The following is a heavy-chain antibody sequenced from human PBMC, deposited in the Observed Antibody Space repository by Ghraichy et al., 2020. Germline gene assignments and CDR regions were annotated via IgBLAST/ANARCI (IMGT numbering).Heavy chain of an antibody. J-gene: IGHJ6*03. Sequence: SETLSLTCTVSGGSICTYFWTWIRQPAGKGLEWIGRIYSSGSTNYNPSLKSRVTMSVDTSKNHFSLRLSSVTAADTAVYYCARVSPVGATASTYYYYYMDVWGKGTTVSVSS. CDR1: GGSICTYF. CDR3: ARVSPVGATASTYYYYYMDV. D-gene: IGHD1-26*01. V-gene: IGHV4-4*07. CDR2: IYSSGST.